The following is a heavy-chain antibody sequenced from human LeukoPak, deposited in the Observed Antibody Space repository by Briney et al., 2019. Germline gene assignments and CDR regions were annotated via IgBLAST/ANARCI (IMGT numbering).Heavy chain of an antibody. CDR2: ISSSSSYI. J-gene: IGHJ4*02. Sequence: GGSLRLSCAASGFTFNTYAMSWVRQAPGKGLEWVSSISSSSSYIYYADSVKGRFTISRDNAKNSLYLQMNSPRAEDTAVYYCAVFKGGFYDSSGYPGDYWGQGTPVTVSS. V-gene: IGHV3-21*01. D-gene: IGHD3-22*01. CDR1: GFTFNTYA. CDR3: AVFKGGFYDSSGYPGDY.